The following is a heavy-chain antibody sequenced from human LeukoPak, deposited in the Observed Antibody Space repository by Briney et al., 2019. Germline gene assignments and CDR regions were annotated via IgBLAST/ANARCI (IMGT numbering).Heavy chain of an antibody. D-gene: IGHD2-2*01. J-gene: IGHJ5*02. CDR2: IYYSGST. V-gene: IGHV4-59*08. CDR3: ARGVVPAAFESRFWFDP. CDR1: GGSISSYY. Sequence: SETLSLTCTVSGGSISSYYWSWIRQPPGKGLEWIGYIYYSGSTNYNPFLKSRVTISVDTSKNQFSLKLSSVTAADTAVYYCARGVVPAAFESRFWFDPWGQGTLVTVSS.